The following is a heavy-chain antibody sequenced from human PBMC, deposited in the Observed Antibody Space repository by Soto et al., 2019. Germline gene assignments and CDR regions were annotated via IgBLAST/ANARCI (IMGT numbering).Heavy chain of an antibody. CDR2: TFHSGST. CDR3: ARTYHYDSSGYLYYFDY. CDR1: GGPISSNDW. J-gene: IGHJ4*02. Sequence: QVQLQESGPGLVKPSGTLSLTCAVSGGPISSNDWWTWVRQPPGKGLEWIAETFHSGSTNYNPSLKSRVTISVDKSKNQFSLKLSSVTAADTAVYYCARTYHYDSSGYLYYFDYWGQGTLVTVSS. D-gene: IGHD3-22*01. V-gene: IGHV4-4*02.